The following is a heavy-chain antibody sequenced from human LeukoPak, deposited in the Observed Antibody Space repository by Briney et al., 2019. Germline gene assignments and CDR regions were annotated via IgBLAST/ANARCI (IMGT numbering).Heavy chain of an antibody. Sequence: GGSLRLSCAASGFTFSSYAMSWVRQAPGKGLEWVSYISDSGRTTFYADSVKGRFTISRDNAKNSLYLQMNSLRAEDTAVYYCASNSGSYYEGDYWGQGTLVTVSS. V-gene: IGHV3-48*04. J-gene: IGHJ4*02. CDR2: ISDSGRTT. CDR3: ASNSGSYYEGDY. D-gene: IGHD1-26*01. CDR1: GFTFSSYA.